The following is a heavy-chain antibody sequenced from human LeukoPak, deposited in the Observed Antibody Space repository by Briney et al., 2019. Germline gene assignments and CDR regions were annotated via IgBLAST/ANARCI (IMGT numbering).Heavy chain of an antibody. J-gene: IGHJ4*02. CDR2: ISWNSGSI. CDR3: ARDKQQLQY. Sequence: GGSLRLSCAASGFTFDDYAMHWVRQAPGKGLEWVSGISWNSGSIGYADSVKGRFTISRDNAKNSLYLQMNSLRAEDTAVYYCARDKQQLQYWGQGTLVTVSS. D-gene: IGHD6-13*01. CDR1: GFTFDDYA. V-gene: IGHV3-9*01.